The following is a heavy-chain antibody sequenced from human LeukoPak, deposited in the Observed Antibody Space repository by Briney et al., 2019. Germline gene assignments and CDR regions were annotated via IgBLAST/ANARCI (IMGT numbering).Heavy chain of an antibody. CDR2: INPAGSDA. V-gene: IGHV3-74*01. CDR3: GRFVSGNYGRGDH. CDR1: GFTFSDFW. Sequence: GGSLRLSCAASGFTFSDFWMPWVRQGPGEGLVWVARINPAGSDATYAGSVKGRFTISRDNAKNTLYLQMNSLRVEDTAIYYCGRFVSGNYGRGDHWGQGTLVTVSS. D-gene: IGHD1-26*01. J-gene: IGHJ4*02.